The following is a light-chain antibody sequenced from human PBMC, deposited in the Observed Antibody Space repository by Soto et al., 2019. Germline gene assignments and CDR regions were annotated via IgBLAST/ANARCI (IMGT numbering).Light chain of an antibody. CDR1: QSVSSN. Sequence: IEMTQSPATLSVSPGERATLSCRASQSVSSNLVWYQQKPGQAPRLLIYGASTRVTGIPARSSGSGSGTEFTLTISSLQSEDFAVYYCQQYHNWWTFGQGTKVDIK. V-gene: IGKV3-15*01. CDR2: GAS. J-gene: IGKJ1*01. CDR3: QQYHNWWT.